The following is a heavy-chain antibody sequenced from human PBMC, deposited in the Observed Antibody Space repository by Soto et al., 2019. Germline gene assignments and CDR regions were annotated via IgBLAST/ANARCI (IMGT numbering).Heavy chain of an antibody. D-gene: IGHD6-13*01. CDR1: GGSFSSYI. Sequence: GASVKVSCKASGGSFSSYIVSWVRQAPGQGLEWMGRIIPVLGVEYYAQKFQGRVTITADKSTSTAYMELSSLRSEDTAVYYCARVKIAAAGQDAYDIRGRGTMVTVSS. CDR2: IIPVLGVE. V-gene: IGHV1-69*02. CDR3: ARVKIAAAGQDAYDI. J-gene: IGHJ3*02.